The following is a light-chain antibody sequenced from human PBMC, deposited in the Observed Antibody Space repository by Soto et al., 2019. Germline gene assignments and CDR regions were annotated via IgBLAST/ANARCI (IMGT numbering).Light chain of an antibody. CDR3: MQAIQAPRT. CDR1: QSLLHSNGNLY. V-gene: IGKV2-28*01. J-gene: IGKJ1*01. CDR2: LGS. Sequence: DIVLTQSPLSLPVTPGEPASISCRSSQSLLHSNGNLYLDWYLQKPGQSPQLLIYLGSIRASGVPDRFSGRGSGTDFTLKITRVEAEDVGVYYCMQAIQAPRTFGLGTKVEIK.